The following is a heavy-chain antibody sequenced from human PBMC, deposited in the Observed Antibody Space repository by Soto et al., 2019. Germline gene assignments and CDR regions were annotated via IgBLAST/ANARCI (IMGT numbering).Heavy chain of an antibody. CDR2: IKGKIDGGTT. D-gene: IGHD3-22*01. J-gene: IGHJ4*02. V-gene: IGHV3-15*01. Sequence: EVQLVESGGGLVKPGGSLTLSCVASGFVFTNAWMSWVRQAPGKGLEWVGRIKGKIDGGTTDYAVPVKGRFTISRDHSKNTLYLQMNSLKTEDTAVYYCTTGDPDDSSGLYFDYWGQGTLVTVSS. CDR1: GFVFTNAW. CDR3: TTGDPDDSSGLYFDY.